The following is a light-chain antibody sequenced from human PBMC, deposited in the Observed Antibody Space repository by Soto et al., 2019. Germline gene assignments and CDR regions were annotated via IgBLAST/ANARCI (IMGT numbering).Light chain of an antibody. CDR2: EVS. V-gene: IGLV2-14*01. CDR1: NSDIGLYNY. CDR3: ISFTTSRTLV. J-gene: IGLJ3*02. Sequence: QSALTQPASVSGSPGQSIAISCTGTNSDIGLYNYVSWYQQHPGKAPKLIIYEVSNRPSGVSNRFSGSKSGNTASLTISGLQPDDEADFYCISFTTSRTLVFGGGTKVTVL.